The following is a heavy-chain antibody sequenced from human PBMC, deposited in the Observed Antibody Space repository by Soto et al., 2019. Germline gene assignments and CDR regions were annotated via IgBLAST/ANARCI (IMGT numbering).Heavy chain of an antibody. CDR2: ISGSGGST. V-gene: IGHV3-23*01. CDR1: GFTFSSYA. CDR3: ARQRSGSYYDY. D-gene: IGHD1-26*01. Sequence: EVQLLESGGGLVQPGGSLRLSCAASGFTFSSYAMRWVRQAPVKGLEWVSAISGSGGSTYYADSVKGRFTISRDNSKNTLYLQMNSLRAEDTAVYYCARQRSGSYYDYWGQGTRVTVSS. J-gene: IGHJ4*02.